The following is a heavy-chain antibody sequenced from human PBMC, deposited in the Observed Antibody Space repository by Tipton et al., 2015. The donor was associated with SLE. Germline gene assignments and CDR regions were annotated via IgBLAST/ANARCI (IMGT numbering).Heavy chain of an antibody. D-gene: IGHD5-12*01. CDR1: GGSISSGGYY. V-gene: IGHV4-31*03. CDR2: MYYSGST. CDR3: ARGRRGYSAYVVPDS. Sequence: TLSLTCTVSGGSISSGGYYWSWIRQHPGKGLEWIGYMYYSGSTYYNPSLKSRVSISVDTSKNQFSLKLSSLTAADTAVYYCARGRRGYSAYVVPDSWGQGTQVTVSS. J-gene: IGHJ4*02.